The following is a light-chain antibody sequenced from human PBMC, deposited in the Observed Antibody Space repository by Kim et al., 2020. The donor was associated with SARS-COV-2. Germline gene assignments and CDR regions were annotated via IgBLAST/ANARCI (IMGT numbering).Light chain of an antibody. CDR2: ESI. V-gene: IGLV6-57*02. CDR1: SGNIANKH. Sequence: KTVTISCTGSSGNIANKHVQWYQQRPGSAPTTLIYESIYRPSGVPSRFSGSIDRASNSVSITISGLQIEDEADYYCQSCDSSNQVVFGGGTQLTVL. CDR3: QSCDSSNQVV. J-gene: IGLJ2*01.